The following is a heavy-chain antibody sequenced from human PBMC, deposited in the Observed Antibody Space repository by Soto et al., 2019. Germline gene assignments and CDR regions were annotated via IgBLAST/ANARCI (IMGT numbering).Heavy chain of an antibody. CDR2: ISYDGSNK. V-gene: IGHV3-30-3*01. CDR1: GFTFSSYA. J-gene: IGHJ4*02. CDR3: ARDLGYYYDSSGYPGFDY. Sequence: QVQLVESGGGVVQPGRSLRLSCAASGFTFSSYAMHWVRQAPGKGLEWVAVISYDGSNKYYADSVKGRFTISRDNSKNELYLKMNSLRAEDTAVYYCARDLGYYYDSSGYPGFDYWGQGTLVTVSS. D-gene: IGHD3-22*01.